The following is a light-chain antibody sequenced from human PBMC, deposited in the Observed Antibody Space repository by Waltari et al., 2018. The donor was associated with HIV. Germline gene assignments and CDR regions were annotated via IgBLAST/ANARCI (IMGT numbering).Light chain of an antibody. CDR2: EVN. J-gene: IGLJ1*01. Sequence: QSALTQPRSVSGSPGQSVTISCTGTSSDIGYFDYVSWYQQYPGKAPQVIIYEVNQRPSGVPDRLTGSKSGITASLTISGLQGEDEADDYCCSYAGAYTYVFGTGTKVNVL. CDR3: CSYAGAYTYV. V-gene: IGLV2-11*01. CDR1: SSDIGYFDY.